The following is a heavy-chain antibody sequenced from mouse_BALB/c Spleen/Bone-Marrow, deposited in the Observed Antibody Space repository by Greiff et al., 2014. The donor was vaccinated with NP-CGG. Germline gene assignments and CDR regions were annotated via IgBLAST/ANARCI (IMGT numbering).Heavy chain of an antibody. J-gene: IGHJ1*01. CDR1: GFAFSSYD. CDR2: IGSGGGST. Sequence: EVQLVESGGGLVKPGGSLKLSCAASGFAFSSYDMSWVRQTPEKRPEWVAYIGSGGGSTYYPDTVKGRFTISRDNAKNTLYLQMSSLKSEDTAMYYCAGQGYGYVDFDVWGAGTTVTVSS. CDR3: AGQGYGYVDFDV. D-gene: IGHD1-2*01. V-gene: IGHV5-12-1*01.